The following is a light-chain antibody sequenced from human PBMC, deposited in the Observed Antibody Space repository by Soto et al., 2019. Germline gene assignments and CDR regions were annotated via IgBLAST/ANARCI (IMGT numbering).Light chain of an antibody. CDR1: QTISNY. J-gene: IGKJ4*01. CDR2: SAC. CDR3: QQGYSAPLT. V-gene: IGKV1-39*01. Sequence: DIQMTQSPSSLSASVGDRVTITCRASQTISNYLNWYQQKPGEAPRLLISSACSLQSGVPSRFSGSASGTDFTLTISSLQPEDFATYFCQQGYSAPLTFGGGTKVVIK.